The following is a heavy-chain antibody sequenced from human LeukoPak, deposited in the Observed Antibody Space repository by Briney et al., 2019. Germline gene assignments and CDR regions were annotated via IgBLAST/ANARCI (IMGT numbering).Heavy chain of an antibody. CDR3: ERRSDSSGWQEDLDY. Sequence: GESLKISCKGSGYSFTSYWISWARQMPGKGLEWMGRIDPSDSYTNYSPSFQGHVTISADKSISTAYLQWSSLKASDTAMYYCERRSDSSGWQEDLDYWGQGTLVTVSS. D-gene: IGHD6-19*01. CDR2: IDPSDSYT. V-gene: IGHV5-10-1*01. CDR1: GYSFTSYW. J-gene: IGHJ4*02.